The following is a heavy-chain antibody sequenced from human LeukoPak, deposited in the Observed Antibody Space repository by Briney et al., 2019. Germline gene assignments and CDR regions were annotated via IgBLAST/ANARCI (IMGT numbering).Heavy chain of an antibody. CDR1: GGSISSYY. CDR3: ARHSGYRDDYYAMDV. CDR2: IYYSGST. Sequence: SETPSLTCTVSGGSISSYYWSWIRQPPGKGLEWIGYIYYSGSTNYNPSLKSRVTISVDTSKNQFSLKLSAVTAADTAVYYCARHSGYRDDYYAMDVWGQRTTVTVSS. J-gene: IGHJ6*02. V-gene: IGHV4-59*08. D-gene: IGHD5-12*01.